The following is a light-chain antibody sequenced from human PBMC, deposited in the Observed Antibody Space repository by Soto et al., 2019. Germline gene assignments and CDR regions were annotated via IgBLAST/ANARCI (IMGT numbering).Light chain of an antibody. V-gene: IGKV3-15*01. J-gene: IGKJ5*01. CDR1: QGVTTN. Sequence: EIVLTQSTGTLSLSPGERGTLSCRAGQGVTTNFAWYQQKSGQSPRLLIYDVSIRATGVPARFSATGSETDFTLTISGLQSEDSAVYFCQQYNNWPFSFGQGTRLEIK. CDR2: DVS. CDR3: QQYNNWPFS.